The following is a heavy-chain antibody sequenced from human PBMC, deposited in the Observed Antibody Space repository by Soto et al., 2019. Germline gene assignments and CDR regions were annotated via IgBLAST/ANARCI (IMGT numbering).Heavy chain of an antibody. CDR2: IWYDGSNK. CDR3: ARDTWFGELSGDAFDI. D-gene: IGHD3-10*01. CDR1: GFTFSSYG. V-gene: IGHV3-33*01. Sequence: QVQLVESGGGVVQPGRSLRLSCAASGFTFSSYGMHWVRQAPGKGLEWVAVIWYDGSNKYYADSVKGRFTISRDNSKNTLDLQMNSLRAEDTAVYYCARDTWFGELSGDAFDIWGQGTMVTVSS. J-gene: IGHJ3*02.